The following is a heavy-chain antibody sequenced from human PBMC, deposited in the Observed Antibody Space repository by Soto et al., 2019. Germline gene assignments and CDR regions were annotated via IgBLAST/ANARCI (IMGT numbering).Heavy chain of an antibody. J-gene: IGHJ6*02. CDR1: GLTVSSNY. CDR3: ASEPGIAVAAYYYGMDV. Sequence: GGSLRLSCAASGLTVSSNYMSWVRQAPGKGLEWVSVIYSGGSTYYADSVKGRFTISRDNSKNTLYLQMNSLRAEDTAVYYCASEPGIAVAAYYYGMDVWGQGTTVTVSS. D-gene: IGHD6-19*01. V-gene: IGHV3-53*01. CDR2: IYSGGST.